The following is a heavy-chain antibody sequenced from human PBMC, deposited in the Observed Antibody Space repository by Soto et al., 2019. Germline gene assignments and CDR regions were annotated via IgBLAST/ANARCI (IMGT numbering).Heavy chain of an antibody. D-gene: IGHD5-12*01. V-gene: IGHV3-66*04. CDR3: ARQVVATITLIDY. CDR2: IYSSGST. Sequence: GGSLRLSCAASGFTVSSNYMSWVRQAPGKGLEWVSVIYSSGSTYYADSVKGRFTISRDNSKNTLYLQMNSLRAEDTAVYYCARQVVATITLIDYWGQGTLVTVSS. CDR1: GFTVSSNY. J-gene: IGHJ4*02.